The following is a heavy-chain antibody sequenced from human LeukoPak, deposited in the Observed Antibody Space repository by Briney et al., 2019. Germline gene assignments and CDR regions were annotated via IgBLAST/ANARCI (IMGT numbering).Heavy chain of an antibody. J-gene: IGHJ5*02. V-gene: IGHV4-4*07. CDR2: IYTSGST. CDR3: ARGHTESADDYGNWFHP. CDR1: GGSISSYY. D-gene: IGHD5-12*01. Sequence: SETLSLTCTVSGGSISSYYWSWIRQPAGKGLEWIGRIYTSGSTNYNPSLKSRVTMSVDTSKNQFSLKLSSVTAADTAVYYCARGHTESADDYGNWFHPWGQGTLVTVSS.